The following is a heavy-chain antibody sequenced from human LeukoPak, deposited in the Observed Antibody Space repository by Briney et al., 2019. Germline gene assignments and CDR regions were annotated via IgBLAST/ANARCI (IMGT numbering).Heavy chain of an antibody. CDR3: AKGYCRSTNCYGDY. D-gene: IGHD2-2*01. V-gene: IGHV3-23*01. Sequence: PGGSLRLSCAASGFTFSTYAMSWVRQAPGKGLEWVSGISGSDGSTYYADSVKGRFTISRDNSKNTVFLQMNSPRGEDTAVYYCAKGYCRSTNCYGDYWGQGTLVTVSS. CDR2: ISGSDGST. J-gene: IGHJ4*02. CDR1: GFTFSTYA.